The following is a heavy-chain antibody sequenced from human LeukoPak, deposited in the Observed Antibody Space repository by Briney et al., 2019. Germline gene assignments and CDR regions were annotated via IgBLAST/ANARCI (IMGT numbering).Heavy chain of an antibody. V-gene: IGHV3-48*03. CDR2: ISSSGSTI. D-gene: IGHD6-13*01. CDR1: GFTFSSYE. CDR3: ARVASSSSWSYYFDC. Sequence: PGGSLRLSCAASGFTFSSYEMNWVRQAPGKGLEWVSYISSSGSTIYYADSVKGRFTISRDNAKNSLYLQMNSLRAEDTAVYYCARVASSSSWSYYFDCWGQGTLVTVSS. J-gene: IGHJ4*02.